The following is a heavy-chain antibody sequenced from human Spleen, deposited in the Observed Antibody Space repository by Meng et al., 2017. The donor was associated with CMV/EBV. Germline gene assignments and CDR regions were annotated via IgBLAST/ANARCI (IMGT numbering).Heavy chain of an antibody. CDR1: TFSAHA. D-gene: IGHD4-11*01. CDR2: IIPMFGRG. Sequence: TFSAHAISWVRQAPGQGLKWMGGIIPMFGRGEFAQSFQDRIMITTDESMTTTYMELSGLRHEDTAVYYCARVVVHDYSNVKWDFEQWGQGTLVTVSS. CDR3: ARVVVHDYSNVKWDFEQ. V-gene: IGHV1-69*05. J-gene: IGHJ4*02.